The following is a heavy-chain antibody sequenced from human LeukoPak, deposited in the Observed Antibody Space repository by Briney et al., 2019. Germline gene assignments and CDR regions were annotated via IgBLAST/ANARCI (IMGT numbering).Heavy chain of an antibody. V-gene: IGHV3-23*01. CDR2: ISGSGGST. J-gene: IGHJ4*02. CDR1: GFTFSSYA. D-gene: IGHD6-19*01. CDR3: AKGFSSGPLRGNDY. Sequence: GGSLRLSCAASGFTFSSYAMSWVRQAPGKGLEWVSAISGSGGSTFYADSVKGRFTISRDNSKNTLYLQTNSLRAEDTAVYYCAKGFSSGPLRGNDYWGQGTLVTVSS.